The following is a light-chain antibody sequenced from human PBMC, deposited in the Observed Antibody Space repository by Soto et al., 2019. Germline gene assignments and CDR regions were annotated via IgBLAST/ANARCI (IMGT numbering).Light chain of an antibody. V-gene: IGKV1-5*01. CDR1: QSISSW. CDR2: DAS. Sequence: DIQMTQSPSTLSASVGDRVTITCRASQSISSWLAWYQQKPGKAPKLLIYDASSLESGVPSRFSGSGSGTEVTLTISSLQPDDFATYYCQQYNRTFGQGTKVEIK. J-gene: IGKJ1*01. CDR3: QQYNRT.